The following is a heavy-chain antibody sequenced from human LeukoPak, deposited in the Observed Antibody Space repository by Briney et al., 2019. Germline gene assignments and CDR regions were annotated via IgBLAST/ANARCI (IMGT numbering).Heavy chain of an antibody. CDR2: IYSGGST. Sequence: GGSLRLSCAASGFTVSSNYMSWVRQAPGKGLEWVSVIYSGGSTYYADSVKGRFTISRDNSKNTLYLQMNSLRAEDTAVYYCARDRGGIAGLCYSWGQGTLVTVSS. CDR1: GFTVSSNY. D-gene: IGHD6-13*01. V-gene: IGHV3-53*01. CDR3: ARDRGGIAGLCYS. J-gene: IGHJ4*02.